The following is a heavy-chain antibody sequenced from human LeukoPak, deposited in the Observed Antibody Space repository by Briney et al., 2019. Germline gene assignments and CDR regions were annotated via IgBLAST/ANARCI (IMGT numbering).Heavy chain of an antibody. V-gene: IGHV4-4*02. CDR2: IYHSGST. J-gene: IGHJ5*02. Sequence: SWTLSLTCAVSRGSISSNNWCSWVRQPPGKRLEWIAEIYHSGSTNYNPSLKSRVTISVDKSKHQFTLKLSSVTAADTAMYYCARDSYYFGSGSDNTPYNWFDRWGQGTLVTVSS. D-gene: IGHD3-10*01. CDR3: ARDSYYFGSGSDNTPYNWFDR. CDR1: RGSISSNNW.